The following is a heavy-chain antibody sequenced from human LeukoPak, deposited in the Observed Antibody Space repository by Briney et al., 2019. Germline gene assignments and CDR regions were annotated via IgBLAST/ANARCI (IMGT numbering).Heavy chain of an antibody. CDR3: VRRAAALFAMDV. CDR2: VYHSGSS. D-gene: IGHD6-13*01. J-gene: IGHJ6*02. Sequence: SGTLSLTCAVSGGSIISGNWWTWVRQPPGKGLEWIGEVYHSGSSNYIPSLKSRVTISVDKSKNQFSLNLTSVTAADTAVYYCVRRAAALFAMDVWGQGTTVTVS. V-gene: IGHV4-4*02. CDR1: GGSIISGNW.